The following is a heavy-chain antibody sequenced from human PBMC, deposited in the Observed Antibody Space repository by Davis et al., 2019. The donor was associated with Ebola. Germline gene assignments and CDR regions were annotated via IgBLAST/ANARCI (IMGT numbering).Heavy chain of an antibody. CDR1: GYTFTSYY. D-gene: IGHD3-3*01. Sequence: ASVKVSCKASGYTFTSYYMHWVRQAPGQGLEWMGIINPSGGSTSYAQKFQGRVTITADESTSTAYMELSSLRSEDTAVYYCVRAYYDFWSGYYKDYYGMDVWGQGTTVTVSS. CDR2: INPSGGST. J-gene: IGHJ6*02. CDR3: VRAYYDFWSGYYKDYYGMDV. V-gene: IGHV1-46*03.